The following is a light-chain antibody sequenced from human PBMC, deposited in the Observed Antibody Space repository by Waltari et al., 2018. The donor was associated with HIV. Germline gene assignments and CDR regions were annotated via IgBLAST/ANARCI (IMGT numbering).Light chain of an antibody. CDR2: RNN. CDR1: SSNIGSNY. CDR3: ATWDDTLGGPV. V-gene: IGLV1-47*01. Sequence: QSVLTQAPSASGTPGQRVTIPCSGSSSNIGSNYVYWYHQFPGTAPKLLIYRNNERPSGVPDRFSGSKSGTSASLAISGLRSEDEADYYCATWDDTLGGPVFGGGTKLTVL. J-gene: IGLJ2*01.